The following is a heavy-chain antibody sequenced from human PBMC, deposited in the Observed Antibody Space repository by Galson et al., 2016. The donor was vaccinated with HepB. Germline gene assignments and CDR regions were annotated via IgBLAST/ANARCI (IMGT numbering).Heavy chain of an antibody. CDR1: GYAFTTYY. Sequence: SVKVSCKASGYAFTTYYIHWVRQAPGQGLEWMGIISPSSGDTTYAQNFQGRVTLTRDTSTRTIYMELSSLTSGDTAVYYCAGQRLGWYFDLWGRGTLVTVSS. CDR3: AGQRLGWYFDL. D-gene: IGHD5-12*01. J-gene: IGHJ2*01. V-gene: IGHV1-46*01. CDR2: ISPSSGDT.